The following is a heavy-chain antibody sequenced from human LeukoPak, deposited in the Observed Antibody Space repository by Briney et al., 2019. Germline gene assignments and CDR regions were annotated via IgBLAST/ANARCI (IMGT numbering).Heavy chain of an antibody. Sequence: GGSLRLSCAASGFTFRNYAMTWIRQAPGKGLEWVSYISGISQNIQYADSVKGRFTVSRDNAKRTLYLQMNSLRAEDTAVYFCARDLSNGGFSDWDQGTLVTVSS. CDR1: GFTFRNYA. J-gene: IGHJ4*02. CDR3: ARDLSNGGFSD. V-gene: IGHV3-48*04. CDR2: ISGISQNI. D-gene: IGHD1-26*01.